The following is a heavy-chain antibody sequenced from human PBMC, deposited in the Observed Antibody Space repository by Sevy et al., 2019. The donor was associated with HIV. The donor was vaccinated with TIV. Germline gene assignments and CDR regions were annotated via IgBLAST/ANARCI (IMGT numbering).Heavy chain of an antibody. Sequence: ASVKVSCKASGGTFSSYAISWVRQAPGQGLEWMGGIIPIFGTANYAQKFQGRVTITADKSTSTAYMELSSLRCEDTAVYYCARQKKGDFWSGSHDAFDIWGQGTMVTVSS. CDR1: GGTFSSYA. V-gene: IGHV1-69*06. J-gene: IGHJ3*02. D-gene: IGHD3-3*01. CDR2: IIPIFGTA. CDR3: ARQKKGDFWSGSHDAFDI.